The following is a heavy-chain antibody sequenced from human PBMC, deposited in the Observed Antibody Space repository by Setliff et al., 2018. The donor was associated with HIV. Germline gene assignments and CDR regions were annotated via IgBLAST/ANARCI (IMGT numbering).Heavy chain of an antibody. Sequence: GGSLRLSCAASGFSFGNYAMQWVRQAPVKGLEWVSAISGSGGGTYYADSVKGRFTISRDNSKNTLYLQMNSLRAEDTAVYYCARDRYSGSSTDYWGQGTLVTVS. V-gene: IGHV3-23*01. D-gene: IGHD1-26*01. J-gene: IGHJ4*02. CDR3: ARDRYSGSSTDY. CDR1: GFSFGNYA. CDR2: ISGSGGGT.